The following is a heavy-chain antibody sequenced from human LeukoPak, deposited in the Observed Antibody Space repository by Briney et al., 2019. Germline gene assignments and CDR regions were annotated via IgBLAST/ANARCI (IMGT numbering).Heavy chain of an antibody. CDR2: ISGGSGST. CDR1: GFTFSSYA. V-gene: IGHV3-23*01. Sequence: GGPLRLSCAASGFTFSSYAMSWVRQAPGKGLAWVSTISGGSGSTYCADSVKGRFTISRDNSKNTLYLQMNSLRDEDTAVYYCAKHRFESGGYHSTDWGQGTLVTVSS. D-gene: IGHD3-22*01. J-gene: IGHJ4*02. CDR3: AKHRFESGGYHSTD.